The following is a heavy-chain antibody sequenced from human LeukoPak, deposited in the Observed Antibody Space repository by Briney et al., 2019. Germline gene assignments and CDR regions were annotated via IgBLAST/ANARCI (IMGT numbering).Heavy chain of an antibody. J-gene: IGHJ4*02. CDR3: ARDRDSSGNFDY. CDR1: GGSISSYY. V-gene: IGHV4-59*01. CDR2: IYYSGST. Sequence: PSETLSLTFTVSGGSISSYYWSWIRQPPGKGLEWIGYIYYSGSTNYNPSLKSRVTISVDTSKNQFSLKLSSVTAADTAVYYCARDRDSSGNFDYWGQGTLVTVSS. D-gene: IGHD3-22*01.